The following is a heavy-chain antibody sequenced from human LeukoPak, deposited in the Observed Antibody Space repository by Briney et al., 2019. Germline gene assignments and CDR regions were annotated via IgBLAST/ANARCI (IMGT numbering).Heavy chain of an antibody. V-gene: IGHV3-7*01. J-gene: IGHJ4*02. CDR3: AKDPAAVPRYFDY. CDR1: GFTFSSYW. D-gene: IGHD2-2*01. Sequence: GGSLRLSCAASGFTFSSYWMSWVRQAPGKGLEWVANINQDGVEKYYVDSVKGRFTISRDSSKNTLYLQMNSLRAEDTAVYYCAKDPAAVPRYFDYWGQGTLVTVSS. CDR2: INQDGVEK.